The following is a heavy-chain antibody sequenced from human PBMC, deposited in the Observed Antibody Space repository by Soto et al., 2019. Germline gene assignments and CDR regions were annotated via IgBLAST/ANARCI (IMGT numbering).Heavy chain of an antibody. J-gene: IGHJ5*02. CDR2: VGTLRDT. V-gene: IGHV3-13*01. Sequence: PGGSLRLSCVASGFTFKTYDRYWVRQVPGQGLEWVSGVGTLRDTYYSAAVTGRFIVSRENGRNALYPQMNSLRVGDSGIYFCARGRSNDFSSSPPPRFDHWGRGTLVTVSS. D-gene: IGHD2-21*02. CDR3: ARGRSNDFSSSPPPRFDH. CDR1: GFTFKTYD.